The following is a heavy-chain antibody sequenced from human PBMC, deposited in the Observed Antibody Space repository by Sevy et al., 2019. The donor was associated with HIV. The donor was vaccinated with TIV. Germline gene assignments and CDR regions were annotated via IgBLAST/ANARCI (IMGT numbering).Heavy chain of an antibody. CDR2: INQDGSEI. CDR3: ARALYAYSSY. J-gene: IGHJ4*02. Sequence: GGSLRLSCAASGFTFSSFWMTWVRQAPGKGLEWVANINQDGSEIHYVDSVKGRFSISRDNAKISLNLQMNSLRAEDTAVYYCARALYAYSSYWGQGTLVTVSS. CDR1: GFTFSSFW. V-gene: IGHV3-7*01. D-gene: IGHD4-4*01.